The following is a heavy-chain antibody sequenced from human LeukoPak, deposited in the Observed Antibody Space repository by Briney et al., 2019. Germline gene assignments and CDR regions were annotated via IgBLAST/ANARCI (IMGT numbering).Heavy chain of an antibody. Sequence: GGSLRLSCAASGFTFDDYAMHWVRQAPGKGLEWVGRIKSKTDGGTTDYAAPVKGRFTISRDDSKNTLYLQMNSLKTEDTAVYYCTTGSSSSWDYWGQGTLVTVSS. CDR3: TTGSSSSWDY. V-gene: IGHV3-15*01. CDR1: GFTFDDYA. D-gene: IGHD6-6*01. CDR2: IKSKTDGGTT. J-gene: IGHJ4*02.